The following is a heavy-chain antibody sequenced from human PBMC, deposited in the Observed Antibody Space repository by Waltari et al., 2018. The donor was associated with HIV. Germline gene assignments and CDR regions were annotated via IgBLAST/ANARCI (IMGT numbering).Heavy chain of an antibody. CDR3: ARDPWDIAADLYYYYGMDV. V-gene: IGHV3-33*01. J-gene: IGHJ6*02. D-gene: IGHD6-13*01. CDR1: GITFSSYG. CDR2: IWYDGGNK. Sequence: QEQLVESGGGVVQPGRALRLSGAASGITFSSYGRHWVRQAPGKGLEWVAVIWYDGGNKYYADSVKCRFTISRDNSKNTLYLQMNSLRAEDTAVYYCARDPWDIAADLYYYYGMDVWGQGTTVTVSS.